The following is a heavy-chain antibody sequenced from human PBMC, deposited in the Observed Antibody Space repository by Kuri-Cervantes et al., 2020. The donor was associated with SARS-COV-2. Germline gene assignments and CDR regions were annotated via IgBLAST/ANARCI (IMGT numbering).Heavy chain of an antibody. CDR1: GFTFSSYA. V-gene: IGHV3-30-3*01. Sequence: GGSLRLSCAASGFTFSSYAMHWVRQAPGKGLEWVAVISYDGSNKYYADSVRGRFTISRDNSKNTLYLQMNSLRAEDTAVYYCARSAPPGIAAAGVDWYFDYWGQGTLVTVPS. D-gene: IGHD6-13*01. CDR3: ARSAPPGIAAAGVDWYFDY. CDR2: ISYDGSNK. J-gene: IGHJ4*02.